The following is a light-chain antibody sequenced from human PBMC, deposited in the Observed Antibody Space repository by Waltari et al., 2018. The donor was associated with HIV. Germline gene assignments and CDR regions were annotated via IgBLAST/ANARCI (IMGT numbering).Light chain of an antibody. Sequence: EIVLTQSPGTLSLSPGERATLSCRASQSVSNNSLAWYQQKPGHSPRLVIYGASNRATGIPDRFSGSGAGTDFTLTISGLEPEDFAVYYCQHYDRSPQSFGPGTTVDI. CDR2: GAS. CDR1: QSVSNNS. CDR3: QHYDRSPQS. V-gene: IGKV3-20*01. J-gene: IGKJ3*01.